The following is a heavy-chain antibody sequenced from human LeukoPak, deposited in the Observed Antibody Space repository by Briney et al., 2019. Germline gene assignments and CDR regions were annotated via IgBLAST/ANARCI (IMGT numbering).Heavy chain of an antibody. V-gene: IGHV4-59*01. CDR1: GFTFSNYW. D-gene: IGHD3-16*01. CDR2: IYSSGST. CDR3: ASTLITFGGLMTFYFDS. J-gene: IGHJ4*02. Sequence: PGGSLRLSCAASGFTFSNYWMSWIRQSPGKGLEWIGYIYSSGSTNYNPSLNSRVTISVDTSKKHFSLKLTSVTAADTAVYYCASTLITFGGLMTFYFDSWGQGTLVTVSS.